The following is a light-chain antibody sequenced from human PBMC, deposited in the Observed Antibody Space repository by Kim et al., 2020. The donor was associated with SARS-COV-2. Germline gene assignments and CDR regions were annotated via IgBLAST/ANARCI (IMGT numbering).Light chain of an antibody. Sequence: SPGDRVTLSCRASQSVTNNFLAWFQQKPGQVPRLLIYGASNRATGVPDRCSGSGSGTDFTLTIDRLEPEDFAVYYCQQYGGSSWTFGQGTKVDIK. CDR1: QSVTNNF. V-gene: IGKV3-20*01. J-gene: IGKJ1*01. CDR2: GAS. CDR3: QQYGGSSWT.